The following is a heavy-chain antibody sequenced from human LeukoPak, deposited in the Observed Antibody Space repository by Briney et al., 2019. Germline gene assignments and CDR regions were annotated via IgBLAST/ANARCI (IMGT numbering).Heavy chain of an antibody. CDR3: ARDEHVYYEVLGRYMDV. CDR1: GFTFSGYA. D-gene: IGHD3-22*01. CDR2: ISSNGGST. V-gene: IGHV3-64*01. Sequence: QSGGSLRLSCAASGFTFSGYAMHWVRQAPGKGLEYVSAISSNGGSTYYANSVKGRFTISRDNSKNTLYLQMGSLRAEDMAVYCCARDEHVYYEVLGRYMDVWGKGTTVTVSS. J-gene: IGHJ6*03.